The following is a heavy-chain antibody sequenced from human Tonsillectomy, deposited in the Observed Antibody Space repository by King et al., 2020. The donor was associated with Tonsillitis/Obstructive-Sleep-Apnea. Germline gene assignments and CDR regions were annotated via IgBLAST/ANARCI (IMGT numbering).Heavy chain of an antibody. CDR2: INSDGSST. CDR1: GFTLSSYW. Sequence: VQLVQSGGGLVQPGGSLRLSCAASGFTLSSYWMYWVRQAPGKGLVWVSRINSDGSSTSYADSVKGRFTISRDNAKNTLYLQMNSLRAEDTAAYYCARPPYYYDSSGYYSWGQGTLVTVSS. CDR3: ARPPYYYDSSGYYS. D-gene: IGHD3-22*01. J-gene: IGHJ4*02. V-gene: IGHV3-74*01.